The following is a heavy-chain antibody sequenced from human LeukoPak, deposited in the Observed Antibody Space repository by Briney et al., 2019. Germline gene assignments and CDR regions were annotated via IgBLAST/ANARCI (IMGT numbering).Heavy chain of an antibody. CDR3: ARESY. J-gene: IGHJ4*02. CDR2: ISYDGSNK. V-gene: IGHV3-30*14. CDR1: GFTFSSYA. Sequence: GGSLRLSCAASGFTFSSYAMHWVRQAPGKGLEWVAVISYDGSNKYYADSVKGRFTISRDNSKNTLYLQMNSLRAEDTAVYYCARESYWGQGTLVTVSS.